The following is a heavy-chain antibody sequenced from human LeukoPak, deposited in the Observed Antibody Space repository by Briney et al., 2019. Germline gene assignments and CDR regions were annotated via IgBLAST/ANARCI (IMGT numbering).Heavy chain of an antibody. Sequence: GGSLRLSCAASGFTFSSYEMNWVRQAPGKGLEWVSYISSSGSTIYYADSVKGRFTISRDNAKNSLYLQMNSLRAEDTAVYYCARYCSGGSCSQFDYWGQGTLVTVSS. CDR3: ARYCSGGSCSQFDY. V-gene: IGHV3-48*03. J-gene: IGHJ4*02. CDR1: GFTFSSYE. D-gene: IGHD2-15*01. CDR2: ISSSGSTI.